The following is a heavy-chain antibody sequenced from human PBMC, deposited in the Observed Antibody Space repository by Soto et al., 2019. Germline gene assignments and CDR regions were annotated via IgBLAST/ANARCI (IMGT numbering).Heavy chain of an antibody. CDR1: GFTFTNYA. V-gene: IGHV3-23*01. Sequence: EVPLLDSGGGLAQPGGSLRLSCAASGFTFTNYAMDWVRQAPGKGLEWVSVISASGGTTYYADSVKGRFTISRDNSKNKLYLEMNSLRAEDTAVYYCAKESRRSFDLWGQGTMVSVSS. CDR3: AKESRRSFDL. J-gene: IGHJ3*01. CDR2: ISASGGTT.